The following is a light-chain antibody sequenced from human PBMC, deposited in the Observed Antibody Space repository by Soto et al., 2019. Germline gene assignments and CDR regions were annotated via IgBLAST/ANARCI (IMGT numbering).Light chain of an antibody. CDR1: QRVSSSY. V-gene: IGKV3-20*01. CDR3: QRYGSSPLIT. CDR2: GTS. J-gene: IGKJ5*01. Sequence: EIVMTQSPGTLSLSPGERATLSCRASQRVSSSYLAWYQQKPGQAPRLLIYGTSSRATGIPDRFSGSGSGTDFTLTISRLEPEDFAVYFCQRYGSSPLITFGQGTRLEIK.